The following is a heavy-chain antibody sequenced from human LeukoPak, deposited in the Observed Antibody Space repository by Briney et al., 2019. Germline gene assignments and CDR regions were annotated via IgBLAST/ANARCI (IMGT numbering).Heavy chain of an antibody. CDR1: GYSFTSYW. J-gene: IGHJ4*02. CDR3: ARHPSIWFGELQPLPYYFDY. CDR2: IYPGDSDT. Sequence: RGESLKISCKGSGYSFTSYWIGWVRQMPGKGLEWMGIIYPGDSDTRYSPSFQGQVTISADKSISTAYLQWSSLKASDTAMYYCARHPSIWFGELQPLPYYFDYWGQGTLVTVSS. V-gene: IGHV5-51*01. D-gene: IGHD3-10*01.